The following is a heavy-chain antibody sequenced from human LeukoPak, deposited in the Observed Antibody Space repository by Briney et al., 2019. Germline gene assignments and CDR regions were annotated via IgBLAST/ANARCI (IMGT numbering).Heavy chain of an antibody. V-gene: IGHV4-38-2*01. D-gene: IGHD6-13*01. CDR2: IYHSGST. Sequence: SETLSLTCAVSGYSISSGYYWGWIRQPPGKGQERIGSIYHSGSTYYNPTLKSRVTISVDTSKNQFSLKLSSVTAADTAVYYCASCQFSIAAAGYWGQGTLVTVSS. CDR3: ASCQFSIAAAGY. CDR1: GYSISSGYY. J-gene: IGHJ4*02.